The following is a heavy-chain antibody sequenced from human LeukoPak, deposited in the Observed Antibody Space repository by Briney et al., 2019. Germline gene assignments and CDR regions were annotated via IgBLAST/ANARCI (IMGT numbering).Heavy chain of an antibody. V-gene: IGHV3-48*01. CDR2: IGIDSGNT. Sequence: LEGSLRLSCAASGFTFSDYSMNWVRQAPGKGLEWISYIGIDSGNTNYADSVKGRFTISGDKAKNSLYLQMNSLRVEDTAVYYCARDYKYAFDNWGQETLVTVSS. CDR1: GFTFSDYS. CDR3: ARDYKYAFDN. D-gene: IGHD5-24*01. J-gene: IGHJ4*02.